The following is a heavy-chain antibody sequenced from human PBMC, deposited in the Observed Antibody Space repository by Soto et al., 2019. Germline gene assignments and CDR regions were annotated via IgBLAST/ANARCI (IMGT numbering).Heavy chain of an antibody. CDR3: ASFELETFDY. J-gene: IGHJ4*02. V-gene: IGHV3-30*03. CDR1: GFTFSSYG. D-gene: IGHD1-1*01. CDR2: ISYDGSNK. Sequence: GGSLRLSCAASGFTFSSYGMHWVRQAPGKGLEWVAVISYDGSNKYYADSVKGRFTISRDNSKNTLYLQMNSLRAEDTAVYYCASFELETFDYWGQGTLVTVSS.